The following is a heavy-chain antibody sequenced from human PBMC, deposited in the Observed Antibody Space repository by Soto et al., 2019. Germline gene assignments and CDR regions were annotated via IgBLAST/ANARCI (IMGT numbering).Heavy chain of an antibody. CDR2: ISSTSTYI. J-gene: IGHJ4*02. Sequence: EVQLVESGGGLVKPGGSLRLSCVASEFTLSSSTMNWVRQAPGKGLEWVSSISSTSTYIYYADSVKGRFTISRDNANKSLFLQMNSLRVEDTALYYCATFLPEWGSGGSYWGQGSLVTVSS. V-gene: IGHV3-21*01. CDR3: ATFLPEWGSGGSY. CDR1: EFTLSSST. D-gene: IGHD2-15*01.